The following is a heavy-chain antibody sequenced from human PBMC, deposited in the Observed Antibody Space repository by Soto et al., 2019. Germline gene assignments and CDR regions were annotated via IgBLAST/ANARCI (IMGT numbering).Heavy chain of an antibody. V-gene: IGHV1-18*01. CDR1: GYTFSSYG. Sequence: GASVKVSCKTSGYTFSSYGISWVRQAPGQGLDWMGWISTYTGDTNYAQKFQGRVTITTDTSTNTAYMELRNLKSDDTAVYYCGRPKPYSYGSGLNYWGQGARVTVSS. CDR3: GRPKPYSYGSGLNY. J-gene: IGHJ4*02. CDR2: ISTYTGDT. D-gene: IGHD3-10*01.